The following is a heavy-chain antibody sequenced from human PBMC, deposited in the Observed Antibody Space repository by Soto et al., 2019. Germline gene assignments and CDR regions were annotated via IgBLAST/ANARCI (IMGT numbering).Heavy chain of an antibody. J-gene: IGHJ6*02. CDR2: INAGNGNT. Sequence: QVQLVQSGAEEKKPGASVKVSCKASGYTFTSYAMHWVRQAPGQRLEWMGWINAGNGNTKYSQKFQGRVTITRDTSVSTAYMELSSLRSEDTAVYYCARDRMAAYYYGMDVWGQGTTVTVSS. CDR1: GYTFTSYA. V-gene: IGHV1-3*05. D-gene: IGHD6-19*01. CDR3: ARDRMAAYYYGMDV.